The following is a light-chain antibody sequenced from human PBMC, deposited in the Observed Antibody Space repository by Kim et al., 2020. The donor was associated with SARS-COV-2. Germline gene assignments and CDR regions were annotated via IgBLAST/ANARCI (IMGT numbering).Light chain of an antibody. CDR1: SLRSYY. V-gene: IGLV3-19*01. CDR2: GKN. Sequence: SSELTQDPAVSVALGQTVRITCQGDSLRSYYASWYQQKPGQAPVLVIYGKNNRPSGIPDRFSGSSSGNTASLTITGALAEDEADYYCNSRDSSGNHVVFAGGPRLT. CDR3: NSRDSSGNHVV. J-gene: IGLJ2*01.